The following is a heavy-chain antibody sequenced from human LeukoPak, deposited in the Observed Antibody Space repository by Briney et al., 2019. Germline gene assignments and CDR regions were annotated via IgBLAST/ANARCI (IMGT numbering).Heavy chain of an antibody. D-gene: IGHD1-14*01. CDR2: ISRDSGIR. V-gene: IGHV3-48*01. Sequence: GGSLRLSCAASGFIFSRDSMNWVRQAPGKGLEWISYISRDSGIRYYADSVRGRFTISRDNAKNSLYLQMNSLRAEDTAVYYCARVGVTDYYYYYMDVWGKGTAVTVSS. CDR3: ARVGVTDYYYYYMDV. J-gene: IGHJ6*03. CDR1: GFIFSRDS.